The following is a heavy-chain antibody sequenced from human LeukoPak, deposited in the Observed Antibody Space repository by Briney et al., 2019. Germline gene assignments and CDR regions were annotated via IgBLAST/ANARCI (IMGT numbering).Heavy chain of an antibody. CDR3: ARVFRTTWDY. CDR1: GFTFSSYS. J-gene: IGHJ4*02. Sequence: GRSLRLSCAASGFTFSSYSMNWVRQAPGKGLEWVSYISSSSSTIYYADSVKGRFTISRDNAKDSLFLQMNSLRAEDTAVYYCARVFRTTWDYWGQGTLVTVSS. V-gene: IGHV3-48*01. CDR2: ISSSSSTI. D-gene: IGHD1-7*01.